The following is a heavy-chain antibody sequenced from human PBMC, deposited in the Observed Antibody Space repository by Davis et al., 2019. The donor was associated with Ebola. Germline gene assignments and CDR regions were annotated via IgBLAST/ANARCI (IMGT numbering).Heavy chain of an antibody. CDR2: INPSGGST. V-gene: IGHV1-46*01. CDR3: ARGSPYDFWSGYYIATLYYYMDV. CDR1: GYTFTSYY. J-gene: IGHJ6*03. D-gene: IGHD3-3*01. Sequence: ASVKVSCKASGYTFTSYYMHWVRQAPGQGLEWMGIINPSGGSTSYAQKFQGRVTMTRDTSTSTVYMELSSLRSEDAAVYYCARGSPYDFWSGYYIATLYYYMDVWGKGTTVTASS.